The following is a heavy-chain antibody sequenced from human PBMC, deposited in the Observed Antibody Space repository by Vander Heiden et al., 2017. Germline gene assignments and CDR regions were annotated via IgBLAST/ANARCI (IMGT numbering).Heavy chain of an antibody. CDR2: IKQDGSEK. Sequence: EVQVVESGGGLVQPGGSLRLSYTASGFSFSSYWLSWVRQTPQKGLEWVANIKQDGSEKHYVDSVQGRFTISRDNAKNSLYLQMNSLRADDTALYYCARDGPYSSRTSGWFDPWGQGTLVTVSS. CDR3: ARDGPYSSRTSGWFDP. D-gene: IGHD2-2*01. V-gene: IGHV3-7*01. J-gene: IGHJ5*02. CDR1: GFSFSSYW.